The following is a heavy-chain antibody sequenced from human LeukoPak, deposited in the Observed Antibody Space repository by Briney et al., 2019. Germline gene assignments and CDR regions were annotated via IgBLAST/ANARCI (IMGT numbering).Heavy chain of an antibody. CDR2: ISYDGSNK. CDR3: AKDLIWFGEPEYFDC. Sequence: GRSLRLSCAASGFTFSSYGMHWVRQAPGKGLEWVAVISYDGSNKYYADSVKGRFTISRDNSKNTLYLQMNSLRAEDTAVYYCAKDLIWFGEPEYFDCWGQGTLVTVSS. CDR1: GFTFSSYG. D-gene: IGHD3-10*01. V-gene: IGHV3-30*18. J-gene: IGHJ4*02.